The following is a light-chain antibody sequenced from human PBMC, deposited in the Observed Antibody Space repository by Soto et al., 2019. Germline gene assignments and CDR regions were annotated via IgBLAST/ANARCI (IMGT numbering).Light chain of an antibody. J-gene: IGLJ1*01. CDR1: RSNIGSNT. CDR3: AAWDDSLNGYV. Sequence: QSVLTQPPSASGTPGQRVTISCSGRRSNIGSNTVSWYQQLPGTAPKLLMYSNSERPSGVPDRFSGSKSGTSASLAISGLQSEDEADYYCAAWDDSLNGYVFGTGTKLTVL. CDR2: SNS. V-gene: IGLV1-44*01.